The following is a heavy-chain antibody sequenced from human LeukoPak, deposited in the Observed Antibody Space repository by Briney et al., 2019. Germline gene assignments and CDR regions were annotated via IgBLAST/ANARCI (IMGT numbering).Heavy chain of an antibody. CDR2: IKQDGSEK. CDR1: GFTFSSYE. CDR3: ASVSSSGYYY. V-gene: IGHV3-7*01. J-gene: IGHJ4*02. D-gene: IGHD3-22*01. Sequence: GGSLRLSCAASGFTFSSYEMNWVRQAPGKGLEWVANIKQDGSEKYYVDSVKGRFTISRDNAKNSLYLQMNSLRAEDTAVYYCASVSSSGYYYWGQGTLVTVSS.